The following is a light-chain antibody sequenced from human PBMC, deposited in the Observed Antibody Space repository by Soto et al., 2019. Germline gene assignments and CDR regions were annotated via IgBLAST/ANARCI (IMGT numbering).Light chain of an antibody. CDR1: QSVSIN. V-gene: IGKV3-15*01. Sequence: EMVMTQSPATLSVSPGERATLSCRASQSVSINLAWYQQKPGQAPRLLIYAASTRATGIPARFSGSGSGTEFTLTISSLQSEDFAVYYCQQYSKWVGSTFGQGTKLEI. CDR2: AAS. J-gene: IGKJ2*01. CDR3: QQYSKWVGST.